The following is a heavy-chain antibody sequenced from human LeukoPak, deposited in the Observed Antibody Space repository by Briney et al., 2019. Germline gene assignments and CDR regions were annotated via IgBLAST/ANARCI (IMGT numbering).Heavy chain of an antibody. CDR2: VNSDGSST. J-gene: IGHJ6*02. Sequence: GGSLRLSCAASGFTFTSYWMHWVRQAPGKGLVWVSRVNSDGSSTTYADSVKGRFTISRDNAKNTLYLQMNSLRAEETAVYYCARGRYYGMDVWGQGTTVTVYS. CDR1: GFTFTSYW. CDR3: ARGRYYGMDV. V-gene: IGHV3-74*01.